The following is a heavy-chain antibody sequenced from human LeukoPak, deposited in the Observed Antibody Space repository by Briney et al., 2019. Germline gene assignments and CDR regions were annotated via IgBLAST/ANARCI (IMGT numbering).Heavy chain of an antibody. Sequence: PSETLSLTRTVSGDSIGTYYWSWIRQPAGKGLEWIGRMYTSGSTNYNPSLKSRVTMSVDTSKNQFSLKLSSVTAADTAVYYCARGAGCSGGRCYGYFDLWGRGTLVTVSS. J-gene: IGHJ2*01. CDR1: GDSIGTYY. CDR2: MYTSGST. D-gene: IGHD2-15*01. V-gene: IGHV4-4*07. CDR3: ARGAGCSGGRCYGYFDL.